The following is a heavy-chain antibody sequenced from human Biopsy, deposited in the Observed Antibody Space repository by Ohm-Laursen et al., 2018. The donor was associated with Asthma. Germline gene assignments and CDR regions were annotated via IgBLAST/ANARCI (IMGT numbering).Heavy chain of an antibody. CDR1: GYTFNSAG. D-gene: IGHD3-10*01. V-gene: IGHV1-18*01. CDR2: ISVYNGNT. J-gene: IGHJ6*02. CDR3: ARAVDYSHYYGIDV. Sequence: ASVKVSCKASGYTFNSAGITWVRQAPGQGLEWMGWISVYNGNTKVAQKLQDRVTMITGTSTSTAYMGLRSLRSDDTAVYFCARAVDYSHYYGIDVWGQGTTVTVS.